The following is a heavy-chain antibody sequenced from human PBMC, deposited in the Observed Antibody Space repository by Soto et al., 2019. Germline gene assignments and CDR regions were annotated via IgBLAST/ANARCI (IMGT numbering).Heavy chain of an antibody. CDR3: AKGSHYDILTAYHAFDY. J-gene: IGHJ4*02. Sequence: PGGSLRLSCAASGFTSNSYAMNWVRQAPGKGLEWVSSISGGGGGTYYADSVKGRLTISRDNSKNTLYLQMNSLRAEDTALYYCAKGSHYDILTAYHAFDYWGPGTLVTVS. CDR1: GFTSNSYA. D-gene: IGHD3-9*01. CDR2: ISGGGGGT. V-gene: IGHV3-23*01.